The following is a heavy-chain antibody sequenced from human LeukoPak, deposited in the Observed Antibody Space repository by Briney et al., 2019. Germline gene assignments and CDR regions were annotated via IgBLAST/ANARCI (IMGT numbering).Heavy chain of an antibody. CDR3: ITDPGEWEPI. V-gene: IGHV3-15*01. CDR2: IKSKTDGGTT. J-gene: IGHJ3*02. D-gene: IGHD1-26*01. Sequence: KSGGSLRLSCAASGLTFSNAWMSWVRQAPGKGLEWVGRIKSKTDGGTTDYGAPVKGRFIISRDDSKNTLYLQMNGLKIEDTAVYYCITDPGEWEPIWGQGTMVTVSS. CDR1: GLTFSNAW.